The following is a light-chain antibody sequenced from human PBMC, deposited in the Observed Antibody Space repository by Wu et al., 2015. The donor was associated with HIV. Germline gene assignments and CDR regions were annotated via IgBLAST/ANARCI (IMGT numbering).Light chain of an antibody. V-gene: IGKV3-20*01. J-gene: IGKJ4*01. CDR2: DVD. CDR3: QQYGSSLRAT. Sequence: ILMTQSPATLSVSPGERATLSCRASQTVNRNLAWYQQRPGQAPRLLIYDVDIRATGISARFTGSGFGTDFTLTISRLEPEDFAVYYCQQYGSSLRATFGGGTKVEIK. CDR1: QTVNRN.